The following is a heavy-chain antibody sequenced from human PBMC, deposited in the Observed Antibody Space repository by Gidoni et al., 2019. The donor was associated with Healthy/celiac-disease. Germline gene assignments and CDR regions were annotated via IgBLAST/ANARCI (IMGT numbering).Heavy chain of an antibody. Sequence: QVQLQESCPGLVKPSQTLSLTCTVSGGSIRRGSYYWSWIRQPAGKGLEWSGRIHNSGSTNYNPSLKSRVTISVDTSKNQFSLKLSSVTAADTAVYYCARGGLGRDGYNYVRYWGQGTLVTVSS. CDR2: IHNSGST. D-gene: IGHD5-12*01. V-gene: IGHV4-61*02. J-gene: IGHJ4*02. CDR1: GGSIRRGSYY. CDR3: ARGGLGRDGYNYVRY.